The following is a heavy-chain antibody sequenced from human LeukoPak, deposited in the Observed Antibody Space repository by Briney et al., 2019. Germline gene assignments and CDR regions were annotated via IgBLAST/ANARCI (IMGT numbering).Heavy chain of an antibody. CDR1: GFTFSSFS. CDR3: AKGEDYYDSSGYYDDY. V-gene: IGHV3-30*18. CDR2: ISYDGSNK. J-gene: IGHJ4*02. Sequence: GGSLRLSCAATGFTFSSFSMHWVRQAPGKGLEWVAVISYDGSNKYYADSVKGRFTISRDNSKNTLYLQMNSLRAEDTAVYYCAKGEDYYDSSGYYDDYRGQGTLVTVSS. D-gene: IGHD3-22*01.